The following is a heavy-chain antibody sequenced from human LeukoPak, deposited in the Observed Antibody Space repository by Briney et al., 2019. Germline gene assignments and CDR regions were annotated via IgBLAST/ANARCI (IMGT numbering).Heavy chain of an antibody. Sequence: GGSLRLSCAASGFTFSSYAMSWIRQAPGKGLEWVSAISSSGATYYTDSVKGRFTISRDNSKNTLYLQMNSLRAEDTAVYYCAKRMEGGCHDNWGQGTLVTVSS. V-gene: IGHV3-23*01. D-gene: IGHD2-15*01. CDR3: AKRMEGGCHDN. J-gene: IGHJ4*02. CDR1: GFTFSSYA. CDR2: ISSSGAT.